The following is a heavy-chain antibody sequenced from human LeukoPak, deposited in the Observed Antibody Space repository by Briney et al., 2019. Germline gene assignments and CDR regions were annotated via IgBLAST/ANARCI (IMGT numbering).Heavy chain of an antibody. CDR1: EFTFITNT. CDR2: ISGTSYLI. CDR3: VRDQFFSFDY. Sequence: GGSLRLSCEASEFTFITNTITGAGQVPGKGREWVSYISGTSYLIYYADSVKGRFTISRDNAKNSLYLQMSSLRDGDTAVYYCVRDQFFSFDYWGQGTLVTVSS. D-gene: IGHD3-3*01. V-gene: IGHV3-48*02. J-gene: IGHJ4*02.